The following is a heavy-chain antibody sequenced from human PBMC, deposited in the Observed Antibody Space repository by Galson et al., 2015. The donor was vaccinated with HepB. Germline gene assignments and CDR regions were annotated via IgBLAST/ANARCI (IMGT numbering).Heavy chain of an antibody. J-gene: IGHJ4*02. Sequence: SLRLSCAASGFTVSSNYMSWVRQAPGKGLEWVSVIYSGGSTYYADSVKGRFTISRVNSKNTLYLQMNSLRAEDTAVYYCAKVPQVFSYGGIISSFTYDYWGQGTLVTVSS. V-gene: IGHV3-53*01. CDR2: IYSGGST. CDR3: AKVPQVFSYGGIISSFTYDY. D-gene: IGHD4-23*01. CDR1: GFTVSSNY.